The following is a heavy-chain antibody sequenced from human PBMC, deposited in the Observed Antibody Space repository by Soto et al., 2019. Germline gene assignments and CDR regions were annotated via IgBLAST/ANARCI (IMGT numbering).Heavy chain of an antibody. CDR1: GGTFSSYA. CDR3: ARAVRRGKYCSSTSCYYNWLDP. D-gene: IGHD2-2*01. CDR2: IIPIFGTA. J-gene: IGHJ5*02. Sequence: SVKVSCKASGGTFSSYAISWVRQAPGQGLEWMGGIIPIFGTANYAQKFQGRVTITADESTSTAYMELSSLRSEDTAVYYCARAVRRGKYCSSTSCYYNWLDPWGQGTMVTVYS. V-gene: IGHV1-69*13.